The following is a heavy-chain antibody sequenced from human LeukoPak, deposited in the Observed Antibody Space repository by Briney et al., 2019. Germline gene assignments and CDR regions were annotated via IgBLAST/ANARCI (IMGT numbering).Heavy chain of an antibody. Sequence: PGGSLRLSCAASGFTFSSYAMSWVRQAPGKGPEWVSAISGSGGSTYYADSVKGRFTISRDNSKNTLYLQMNSLRAEDTAVYYCAKKGHYDSSGYLYYFDYWGQGTLVTVSS. CDR2: ISGSGGST. CDR1: GFTFSSYA. D-gene: IGHD3-22*01. CDR3: AKKGHYDSSGYLYYFDY. V-gene: IGHV3-23*01. J-gene: IGHJ4*02.